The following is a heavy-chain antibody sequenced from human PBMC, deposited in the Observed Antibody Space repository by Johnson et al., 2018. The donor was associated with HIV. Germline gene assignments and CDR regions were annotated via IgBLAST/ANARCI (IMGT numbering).Heavy chain of an antibody. V-gene: IGHV3-11*04. D-gene: IGHD4-23*01. J-gene: IGHJ3*01. CDR2: ISSSGSTI. CDR1: GFTFSDYY. CDR3: AKLRWAWGAAFDG. Sequence: QVQLVESGGGVVRPGGSLRLSCAASGFTFSDYYMSWIRQAPGKGLEWVSYISSSGSTIYYADSVNGRFTISRDNAKNSLYLQMNSLRLEDTAVYYCAKLRWAWGAAFDGWGQGTMVTVAS.